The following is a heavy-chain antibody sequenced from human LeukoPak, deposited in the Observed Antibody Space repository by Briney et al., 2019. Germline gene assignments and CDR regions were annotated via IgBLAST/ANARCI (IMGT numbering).Heavy chain of an antibody. CDR1: GFTFSSFE. CDR2: ISASGSTK. Sequence: GGSLRLSCTTSGFTFSSFEMNWVRQAPGKGLEWVSYISASGSTKYYADSVKGRFTISRDNTKNSLYLQMNSLRAEDTAVYYCARDRKGYSTYMDVWGKGTTVTISS. CDR3: ARDRKGYSTYMDV. V-gene: IGHV3-48*03. J-gene: IGHJ6*03. D-gene: IGHD6-13*01.